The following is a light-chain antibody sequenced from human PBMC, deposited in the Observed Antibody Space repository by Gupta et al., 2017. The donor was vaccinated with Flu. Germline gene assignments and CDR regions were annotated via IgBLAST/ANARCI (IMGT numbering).Light chain of an antibody. V-gene: IGKV1-5*03. CDR1: QSISSW. CDR2: KAS. Sequence: DIQMTQSPSTLSASVGDRVTITCRASQSISSWLAWYQQKPGKAPKLLIYKASSLESGVPSRFSGSGSETEFTLTISSLQPDDFATYYCQQYNSHSVSFGQGTKLEIK. CDR3: QQYNSHSVS. J-gene: IGKJ2*03.